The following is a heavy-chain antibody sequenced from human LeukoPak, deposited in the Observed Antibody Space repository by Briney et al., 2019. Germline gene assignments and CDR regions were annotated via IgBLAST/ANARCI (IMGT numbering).Heavy chain of an antibody. D-gene: IGHD3-10*01. J-gene: IGHJ4*02. V-gene: IGHV3-48*03. Sequence: GGSLRLSCAASGFTFSSYEMNWVSQAQGKGLEWVSYISSSGSTIYYADSVKGRFTISRDNAKNSLYLQMNSLRAEDTAVYYCARDHIVRGQYYFDYWGQGTLVTVSS. CDR1: GFTFSSYE. CDR2: ISSSGSTI. CDR3: ARDHIVRGQYYFDY.